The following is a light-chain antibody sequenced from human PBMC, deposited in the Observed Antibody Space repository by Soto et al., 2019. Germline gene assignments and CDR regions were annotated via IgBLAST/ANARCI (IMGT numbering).Light chain of an antibody. J-gene: IGKJ1*01. CDR1: QSVRSSY. CDR3: QQYGNSPRT. CDR2: GAS. V-gene: IGKV3-20*01. Sequence: EIVLTQSPGTLSLSPGVRATLSCRARQSVRSSYLASYQQKPGQAPRLLIYGASSRATGIPDRFSGSGSGTDFTLSISRLDPEDFAVYYCQQYGNSPRTFGQGTKVEIK.